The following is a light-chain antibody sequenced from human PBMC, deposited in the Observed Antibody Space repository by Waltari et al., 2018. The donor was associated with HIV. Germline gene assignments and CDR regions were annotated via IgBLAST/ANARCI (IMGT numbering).Light chain of an antibody. J-gene: IGLJ2*01. V-gene: IGLV2-14*03. CDR3: NSYTTSSTLHVV. CDR2: DVS. Sequence: QSALTQPASVSGSPGQSITISCTGTSRDVGGYNYVSWYQHHPGKAPKLMIYDVSNRPAGVSNRFSGSKSGNTASLTISVLQAEDEADYYCNSYTTSSTLHVVFGGGTKLTVL. CDR1: SRDVGGYNY.